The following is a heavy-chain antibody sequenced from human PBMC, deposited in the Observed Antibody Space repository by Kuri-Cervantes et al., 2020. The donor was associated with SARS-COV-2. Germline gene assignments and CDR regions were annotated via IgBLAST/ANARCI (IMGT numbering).Heavy chain of an antibody. CDR3: ASIVTGDSSGYY. V-gene: IGHV3-53*01. CDR2: IYSGGST. D-gene: IGHD3-22*01. Sequence: LSLTCAVSGGSISSSNWWSWVRQAPGKGLEWVSVIYSGGSTYYADSVKGRFTISRDNSKNTLYLQMNSLRAEDTAVYYCASIVTGDSSGYYWGQGTLVTVSS. CDR1: GGSISSSNW. J-gene: IGHJ4*02.